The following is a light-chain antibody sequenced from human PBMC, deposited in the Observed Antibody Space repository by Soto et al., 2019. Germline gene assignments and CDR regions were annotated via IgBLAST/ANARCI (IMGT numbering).Light chain of an antibody. CDR1: SGHSSYA. Sequence: QPVLTQSPSASASLGASVKLTCTLSSGHSSYAIAWHRQQPEKGPRYLMKLNSDGSHSKGDGIPDRFSGSSSGAERYLTISSLQSEDEADYYCQTWGTGIVVLGGGTRLTVL. J-gene: IGLJ2*01. CDR3: QTWGTGIVV. CDR2: LNSDGSH. V-gene: IGLV4-69*01.